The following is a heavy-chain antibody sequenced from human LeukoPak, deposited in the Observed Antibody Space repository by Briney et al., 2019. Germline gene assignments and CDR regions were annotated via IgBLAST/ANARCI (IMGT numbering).Heavy chain of an antibody. CDR2: ISWNSGSI. J-gene: IGHJ4*02. D-gene: IGHD3-10*02. CDR3: AKALRESVRGVLIDY. CDR1: RFTFDDYA. V-gene: IGHV3-9*01. Sequence: GGSLRLSCAASRFTFDDYAMHWVRQAPGKGLEWVSGISWNSGSIGYADSVKGRFTISRDNAKDSLYLQMNSLRAEDTALYYCAKALRESVRGVLIDYWGQGTLVTVSS.